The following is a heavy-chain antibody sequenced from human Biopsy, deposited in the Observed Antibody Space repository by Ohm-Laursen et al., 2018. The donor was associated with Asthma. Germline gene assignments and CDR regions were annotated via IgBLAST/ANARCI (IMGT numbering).Heavy chain of an antibody. J-gene: IGHJ6*02. CDR1: GYTFNSAG. CDR3: ARAVDYSHYYGIDV. CDR2: ISVYNGNT. Sequence: ASVKASCNISGYTFNSAGITWVRQAPGQGLEWMGWISVYNGNTKVAQKLQDRVTMITDTSTSTAYMELRSLRSDDTAVYFCARAVDYSHYYGIDVWGQGTAVTVS. D-gene: IGHD3-10*01. V-gene: IGHV1-18*01.